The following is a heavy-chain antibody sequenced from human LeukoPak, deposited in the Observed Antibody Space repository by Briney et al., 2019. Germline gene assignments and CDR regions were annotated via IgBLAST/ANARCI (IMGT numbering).Heavy chain of an antibody. CDR3: ARLHKQWLVRSYYFDY. CDR2: INHSGST. J-gene: IGHJ4*02. Sequence: SETLSLTCAVYGASFSGYYWSWIRQPPGKGLEWIGEINHSGSTNYNPSLKSRVTISVDTSKNQFSLKLSSVTAADTAVYYCARLHKQWLVRSYYFDYWGQGTLVIVSS. CDR1: GASFSGYY. D-gene: IGHD6-19*01. V-gene: IGHV4-34*01.